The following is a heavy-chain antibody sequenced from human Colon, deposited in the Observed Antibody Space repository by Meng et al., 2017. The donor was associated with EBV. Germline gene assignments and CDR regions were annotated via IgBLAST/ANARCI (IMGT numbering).Heavy chain of an antibody. CDR2: IYHSGST. CDR1: GGSLSRRNC. CDR3: ARRGFDVWSGSPELEF. V-gene: IGHV4-4*02. J-gene: IGHJ4*02. Sequence: QVQLQESGPGLVKPSGXLSLICAVSGGSLSRRNCGSWGRQPPGQGLEWSGEIYHSGSTNHNPSLKSRVTISVDESKNQFSLRLSSVTAADTAVYYCARRGFDVWSGSPELEFWGQGILVTVSS. D-gene: IGHD3-3*01.